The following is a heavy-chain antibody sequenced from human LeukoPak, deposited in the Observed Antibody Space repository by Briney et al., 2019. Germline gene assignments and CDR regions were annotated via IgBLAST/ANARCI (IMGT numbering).Heavy chain of an antibody. CDR2: INPSGSST. V-gene: IGHV1-46*01. CDR1: GYSFTSHY. J-gene: IGHJ4*02. CDR3: ARGARPGGFDY. D-gene: IGHD6-6*01. Sequence: ASVKVSCKASGYSFTSHYMHWVRQAPGQGLEWMGLINPSGSSTLYAQKFQGRVTMTRDMSTTTDYMELSSLRSEDTAVYYCARGARPGGFDYWGQGTLVSVSS.